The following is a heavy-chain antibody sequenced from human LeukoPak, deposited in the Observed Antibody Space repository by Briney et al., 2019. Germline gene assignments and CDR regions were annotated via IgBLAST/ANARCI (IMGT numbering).Heavy chain of an antibody. CDR1: GFTFSSYS. D-gene: IGHD2-2*02. Sequence: GGSLRLSCAASGFTFSSYSMNWVRQAPGKGLEWVSSISCSSSYIYYADSVKGRFTISRDNAKNSLYLQMNSLRAEDTAVYYCARVPTYCSSTSCYMRSGNWFDPWGQGTLVTVSS. V-gene: IGHV3-21*01. CDR3: ARVPTYCSSTSCYMRSGNWFDP. J-gene: IGHJ5*02. CDR2: ISCSSSYI.